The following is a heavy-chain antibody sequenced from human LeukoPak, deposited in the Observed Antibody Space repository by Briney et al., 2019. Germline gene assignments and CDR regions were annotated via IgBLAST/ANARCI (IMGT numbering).Heavy chain of an antibody. V-gene: IGHV1-18*01. D-gene: IGHD3-10*01. CDR1: GYTFTSYG. CDR2: ISTFNDDT. Sequence: GASVKVSCKASGYTFTSYGITWVRQDPGQGLEWMGWISTFNDDTKYPQKFQGRLTMTTDTSTSTAYMELRSLRSDDTAVYYCARFLFGVTNYGMDVWGQGTTVTVSS. J-gene: IGHJ6*02. CDR3: ARFLFGVTNYGMDV.